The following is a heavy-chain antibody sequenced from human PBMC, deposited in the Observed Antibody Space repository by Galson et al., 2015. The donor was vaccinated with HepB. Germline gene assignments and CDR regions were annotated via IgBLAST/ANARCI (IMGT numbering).Heavy chain of an antibody. Sequence: SLRLSCAASGFTFSSYGMHWVRQAPGKGLEWVAVISYDGSNKYYADSVKGRFTISRDNSKNTLYLQMNGLRAEDTAVYYCAKARCSSTSCYRDYFDYWGQGTLVTVSS. J-gene: IGHJ4*02. CDR3: AKARCSSTSCYRDYFDY. CDR2: ISYDGSNK. CDR1: GFTFSSYG. V-gene: IGHV3-30*18. D-gene: IGHD2-2*02.